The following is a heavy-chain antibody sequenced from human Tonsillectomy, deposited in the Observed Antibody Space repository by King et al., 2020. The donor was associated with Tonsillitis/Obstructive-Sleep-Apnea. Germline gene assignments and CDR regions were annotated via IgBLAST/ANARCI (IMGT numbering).Heavy chain of an antibody. J-gene: IGHJ6*03. CDR2: IYYSGTT. Sequence: VQLQESGPGLVKPSETLSLTCTVSDGSISSYYWSWVRQPPGKGLEWIGYIYYSGTTNYNPSLKSRVTKSVDTSKNQFSLKLRSVTAADTAVYYCARTKLDYGDYEFTYYMDVWGKGTTVTVSS. V-gene: IGHV4-59*01. CDR1: DGSISSYY. CDR3: ARTKLDYGDYEFTYYMDV. D-gene: IGHD4-17*01.